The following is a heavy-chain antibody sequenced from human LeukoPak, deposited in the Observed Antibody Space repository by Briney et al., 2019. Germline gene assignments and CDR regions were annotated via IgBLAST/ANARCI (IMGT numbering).Heavy chain of an antibody. CDR1: GYTFSSYY. CDR2: INPSGGNT. V-gene: IGHV1-46*01. Sequence: GASVKVSCKASGYTFSSYYMHWVRQAPGQGLEWMGLINPSGGNTLYAQKFQGRVAMTRDTSTSTVYMEPSSLRSEDTAVYFCARFSHYYYTLDVWGQGTTVTVSS. CDR3: ARFSHYYYTLDV. J-gene: IGHJ6*02.